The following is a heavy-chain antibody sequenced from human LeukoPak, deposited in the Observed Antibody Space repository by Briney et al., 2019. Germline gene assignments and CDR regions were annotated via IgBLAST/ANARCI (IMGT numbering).Heavy chain of an antibody. J-gene: IGHJ6*03. CDR1: GFTVSSNY. Sequence: GGSLRLSYAASGFTVSSNYMSWVRQAPGKGLEWVSVIYSGGSTYYADSVKGRFTISRDNSKNTLYLQMNSLRAEDTAVYYCASPRVVVGYYMDVWGKGTTVTVSS. CDR2: IYSGGST. CDR3: ASPRVVVGYYMDV. V-gene: IGHV3-66*02. D-gene: IGHD2-15*01.